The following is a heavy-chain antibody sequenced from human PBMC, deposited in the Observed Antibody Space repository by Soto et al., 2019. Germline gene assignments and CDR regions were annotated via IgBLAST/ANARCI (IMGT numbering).Heavy chain of an antibody. CDR2: LTSGGSQK. Sequence: QVQVVESGGGVVQPGRSLRLSCLASGFTXXXYGLHWVRQAPGKGLEWVALLTSGGSQKFYAESVKGRFTISRDDSRSTLFLQMDSLRSEDMAVYYCARGGSFDVWGQGTMVTVSS. D-gene: IGHD3-16*01. V-gene: IGHV3-30*03. CDR1: GFTXXXYG. CDR3: ARGGSFDV. J-gene: IGHJ3*01.